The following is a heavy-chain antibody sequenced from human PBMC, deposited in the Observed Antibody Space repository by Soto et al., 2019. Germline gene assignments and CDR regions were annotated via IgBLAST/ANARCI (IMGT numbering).Heavy chain of an antibody. CDR2: ISGSGVST. J-gene: IGHJ4*02. CDR1: GSTFSTYA. D-gene: IGHD3-16*01. V-gene: IGHV3-23*01. Sequence: GSLRLSCAASGSTFSTYAMSWVRPAPGRGLEWVSAISGSGVSTYYADSVKGRFTISRDNSDNTLSLQMNSLRAEDTALYYCAKVHWGSYLGQGTLVTVSS. CDR3: AKVHWGSY.